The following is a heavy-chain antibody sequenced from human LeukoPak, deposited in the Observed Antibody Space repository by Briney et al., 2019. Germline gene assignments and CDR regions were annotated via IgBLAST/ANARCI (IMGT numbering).Heavy chain of an antibody. CDR1: GGSISSYY. V-gene: IGHV4-59*01. J-gene: IGHJ3*02. D-gene: IGHD3-10*01. CDR3: AKEGAESFPDAFDI. Sequence: SETLFLTCTVSGGSISSYYWSWIRQPPGKGLEWIGYISYSGSTKNNPSLKSRVTISVDTSKNQFSLKLTSVTAADTAVYYCAKEGAESFPDAFDIWGQGTMITVSS. CDR2: ISYSGST.